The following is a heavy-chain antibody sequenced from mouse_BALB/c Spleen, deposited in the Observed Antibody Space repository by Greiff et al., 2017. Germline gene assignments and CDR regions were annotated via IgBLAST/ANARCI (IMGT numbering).Heavy chain of an antibody. CDR1: GYTFTSYY. V-gene: IGHV1S81*02. CDR3: TRDYGSSSYWYFDV. D-gene: IGHD1-1*01. Sequence: VQLQQSGAELVKPGASVKLSCKASGYTFTSYYMYWVKQRPGQGLEWIGEINPSNGGTNFNEKFKSKATLTVDKSSSTAYMQLSSLTSEDSAVYYCTRDYGSSSYWYFDVWGAGTTVTVSS. J-gene: IGHJ1*01. CDR2: INPSNGGT.